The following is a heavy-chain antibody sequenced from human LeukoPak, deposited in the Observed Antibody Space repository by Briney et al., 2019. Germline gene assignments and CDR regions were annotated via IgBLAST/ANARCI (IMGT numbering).Heavy chain of an antibody. CDR1: GYTFTGYY. J-gene: IGHJ4*02. D-gene: IGHD3-3*01. CDR2: FDPKNGET. V-gene: IGHV1-24*01. Sequence: GASVKVSCKASGYTFTGYYMHWVRQAPGQGLEWMGGFDPKNGETIYPHKLRGRVTMTEDTSTGTVYMELGSLTSEDTAVYYCATARFSHFDYWGQGTLVTVSS. CDR3: ATARFSHFDY.